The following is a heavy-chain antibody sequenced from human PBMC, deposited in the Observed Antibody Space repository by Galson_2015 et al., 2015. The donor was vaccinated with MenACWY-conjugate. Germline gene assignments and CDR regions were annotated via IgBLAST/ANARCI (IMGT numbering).Heavy chain of an antibody. CDR2: IYSAGAT. CDR1: GFTVDNNF. V-gene: IGHV3-66*01. Sequence: SLRLSCAASGFTVDNNFMSWVRQAPGKGLEYVSVIYSAGATKYADSMKGRFIISRDNSKNALYLQMNSLRAEDTATYYCAGSRVGWELAYWGQGTLVTVSS. CDR3: AGSRVGWELAY. D-gene: IGHD1-7*01. J-gene: IGHJ4*02.